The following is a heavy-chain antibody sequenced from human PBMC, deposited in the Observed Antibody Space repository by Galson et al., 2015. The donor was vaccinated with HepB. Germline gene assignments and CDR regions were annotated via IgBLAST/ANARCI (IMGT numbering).Heavy chain of an antibody. V-gene: IGHV4-34*01. CDR1: GGSFSGYY. CDR3: ARRLYLNGYYSGS. Sequence: ETLSLTCAVYGGSFSGYYWRWIRQAPGKGLEWIGEINYGGTTHYNPSLKSRVTISVDTSKNQFSLKLSSVTDADTAVYYCARRLYLNGYYSGSWGQGTMVTVSA. J-gene: IGHJ3*01. D-gene: IGHD3-9*01. CDR2: INYGGTT.